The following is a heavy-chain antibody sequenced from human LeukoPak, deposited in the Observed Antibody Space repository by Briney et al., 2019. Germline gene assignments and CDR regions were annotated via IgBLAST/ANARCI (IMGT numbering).Heavy chain of an antibody. CDR2: IKQDGSEK. CDR3: ARDTAYCSSTSCPSIDAFDI. V-gene: IGHV3-7*01. CDR1: GFTFSSYW. J-gene: IGHJ3*02. Sequence: GGSLRLSCAASGFTFSSYWMSWVRQAPGKGLEWVANIKQDGSEKYYVDSVKGRFTISRDNAKNSLYLQMNSLRAEDTAAYYCARDTAYCSSTSCPSIDAFDIWGQGTMVTVSS. D-gene: IGHD2-2*01.